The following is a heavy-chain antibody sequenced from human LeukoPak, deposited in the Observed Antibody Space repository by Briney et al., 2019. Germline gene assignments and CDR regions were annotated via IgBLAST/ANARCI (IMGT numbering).Heavy chain of an antibody. Sequence: GESLKISCKGSGYRFTTYWIGWVRQLPGKGLEWMGTIYPGDSDTRYSPSFQGQVIISADKSISTAYLQWSSLKASDTAMYYCARRDSSGYNYFDYWGQGTLVTVSS. CDR2: IYPGDSDT. CDR3: ARRDSSGYNYFDY. CDR1: GYRFTTYW. D-gene: IGHD3-22*01. J-gene: IGHJ4*02. V-gene: IGHV5-51*01.